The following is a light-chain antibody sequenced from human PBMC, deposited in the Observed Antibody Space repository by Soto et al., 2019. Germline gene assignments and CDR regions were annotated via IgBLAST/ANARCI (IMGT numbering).Light chain of an antibody. Sequence: IVLTKYTDTLSVSPVERASRYVRASQSVSSNLAWYQQRPGQAPRLLISGASTRATGIAARFSGSGCGREFTLSVSSLQAEDSALYFWLQDSMLPTFGQGTRLEIK. CDR2: GAS. V-gene: IGKV3-15*01. CDR3: LQDSMLPT. CDR1: QSVSSN. J-gene: IGKJ5*01.